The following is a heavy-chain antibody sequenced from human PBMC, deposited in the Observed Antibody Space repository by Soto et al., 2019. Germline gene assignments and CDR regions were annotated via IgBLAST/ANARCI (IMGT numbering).Heavy chain of an antibody. V-gene: IGHV3-74*01. J-gene: IGHJ6*02. Sequence: LRLSCAASGFTFSTYLMHWVRQAPGKGLVWVSRINSDGSTTNYADSVKGRFTISRDNAKNTLYLQMNSLRAEDTAVYYCARDAYYDMGVWGQGTTVTVSS. CDR1: GFTFSTYL. CDR3: ARDAYYDMGV. CDR2: INSDGSTT.